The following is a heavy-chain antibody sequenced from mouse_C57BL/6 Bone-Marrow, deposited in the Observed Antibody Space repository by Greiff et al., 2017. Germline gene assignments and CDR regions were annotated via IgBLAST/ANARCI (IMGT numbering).Heavy chain of an antibody. J-gene: IGHJ4*01. Sequence: EVKLEESGGGLVQPGGSLKLSCAASGFTFSDYYMYWVRQTPEKRLEWVAYISNGGGSTYYPDTVKGRFTISRDNAKNTLYLQMSSLKSEDTAMYYCARRDYGSSHAMDYWGQGTSVTVAS. D-gene: IGHD1-1*01. V-gene: IGHV5-12*01. CDR3: ARRDYGSSHAMDY. CDR1: GFTFSDYY. CDR2: ISNGGGST.